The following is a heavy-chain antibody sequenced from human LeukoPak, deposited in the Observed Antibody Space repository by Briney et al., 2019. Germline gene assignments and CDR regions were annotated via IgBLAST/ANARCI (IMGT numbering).Heavy chain of an antibody. V-gene: IGHV3-23*01. CDR2: ITGSGGGT. D-gene: IGHD4-17*01. Sequence: GGSLRLSCAASEFSVGSNYMTWVRQAPGKGLEWVSAITGSGGGTYYADFVKGRFTISRDNSKNTLYLQMNSLRAEDTAVYYCAKVRADNDYGDSHPPIWGQGTLVTVSS. CDR1: EFSVGSNY. CDR3: AKVRADNDYGDSHPPI. J-gene: IGHJ4*01.